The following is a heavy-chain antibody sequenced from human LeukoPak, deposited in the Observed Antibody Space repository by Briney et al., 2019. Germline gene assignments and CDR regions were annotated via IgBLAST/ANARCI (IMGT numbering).Heavy chain of an antibody. J-gene: IGHJ6*02. Sequence: PGGSLRLSCAASGFTFSSYAMHWVRQAPGKGLEWVAVISYDGSNKYYADSVRGRFTISRDNSKNTLYLQMNSLRAEDTAVYYCARVRRDILTGYPANYYHYGMDVWGQGTTVTVSS. D-gene: IGHD3-9*01. CDR3: ARVRRDILTGYPANYYHYGMDV. CDR2: ISYDGSNK. V-gene: IGHV3-30*04. CDR1: GFTFSSYA.